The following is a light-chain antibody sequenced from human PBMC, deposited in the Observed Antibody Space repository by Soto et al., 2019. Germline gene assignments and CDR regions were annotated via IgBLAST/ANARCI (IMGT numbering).Light chain of an antibody. Sequence: DIPMTQSPSSLSASIGDRVTITCRASQSIGKFLNWYRQKPGKAPNLLIYAASSLQSGVPSRFSVSGSGTDFTLTISSLQPEDSASYYCQQSYSTPWTFGQGTKLEI. V-gene: IGKV1-39*01. CDR1: QSIGKF. CDR3: QQSYSTPWT. J-gene: IGKJ2*01. CDR2: AAS.